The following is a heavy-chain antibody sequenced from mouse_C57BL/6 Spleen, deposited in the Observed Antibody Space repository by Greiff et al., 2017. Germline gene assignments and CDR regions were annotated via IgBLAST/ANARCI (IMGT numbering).Heavy chain of an antibody. V-gene: IGHV1-5*01. CDR1: GYTFTSYW. J-gene: IGHJ4*01. CDR3: TRSEITNEAMDY. Sequence: EVQLQQSGTVLARPGASVKMSCKTSGYTFTSYWMHWVKQRPGQGLEWIGAIYPGNSDTSYNQKFKGKAKLTAVTSASTAYMELSSLTNEDSSVYYCTRSEITNEAMDYWGQGTSVTVSS. CDR2: IYPGNSDT. D-gene: IGHD1-1*01.